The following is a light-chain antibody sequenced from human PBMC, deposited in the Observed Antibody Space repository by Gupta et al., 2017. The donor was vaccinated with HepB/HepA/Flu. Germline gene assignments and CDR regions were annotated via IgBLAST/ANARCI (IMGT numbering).Light chain of an antibody. CDR1: NIGSKS. V-gene: IGLV3-9*01. CDR2: KDS. CDR3: QVWDISTVV. Sequence: SYELTQPLSVSLAVGQPARLTCGGNNIGSKSLHWYQQKPGQAPVVVIYKDSNRPSGIPERFSVSNSGNTGTLTISRAKAGDEADYYCQVWDISTVVFGGGTKLTV. J-gene: IGLJ3*02.